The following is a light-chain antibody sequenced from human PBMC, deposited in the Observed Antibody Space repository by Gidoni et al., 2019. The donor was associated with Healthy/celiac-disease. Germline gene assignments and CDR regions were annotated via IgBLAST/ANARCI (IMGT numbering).Light chain of an antibody. CDR3: LQHNSYPAIT. Sequence: DIQMTKSPSYLSASVGDRVTITCRSSQGIRNDLGWYQQKPGKASKRLIYAASSLQSGVPSSFSVSGSGTEFTISISSLQPEDFATYYCLQHNSYPAITFGQGTRLEIK. CDR2: AAS. CDR1: QGIRND. V-gene: IGKV1-17*01. J-gene: IGKJ5*01.